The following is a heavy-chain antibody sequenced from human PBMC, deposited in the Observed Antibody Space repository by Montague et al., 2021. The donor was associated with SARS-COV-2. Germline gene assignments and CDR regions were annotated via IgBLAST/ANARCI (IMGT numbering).Heavy chain of an antibody. CDR3: ARAGVWFGELPLDY. Sequence: SLRLSCAASGFTFSSYAMHWVRQAPGKGLEYVSAISSNGGSTYYANSVKGRFTISRDNSKNTLYLQMGSLRAEDMAVYYCARAGVWFGELPLDYWGQGTLVTVSS. CDR1: GFTFSSYA. D-gene: IGHD3-10*01. V-gene: IGHV3-64*01. J-gene: IGHJ4*02. CDR2: ISSNGGST.